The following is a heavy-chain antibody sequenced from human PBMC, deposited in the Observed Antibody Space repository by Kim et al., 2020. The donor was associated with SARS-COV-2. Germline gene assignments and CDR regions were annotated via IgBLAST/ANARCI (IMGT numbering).Heavy chain of an antibody. J-gene: IGHJ4*02. D-gene: IGHD6-19*01. CDR3: ARGRSIAVAGTIDY. V-gene: IGHV3-30*07. Sequence: ADSVKGRFTISRANSKNRLYLEMNSLRAEDTAVYYCARGRSIAVAGTIDYWGQGTLVTVSS.